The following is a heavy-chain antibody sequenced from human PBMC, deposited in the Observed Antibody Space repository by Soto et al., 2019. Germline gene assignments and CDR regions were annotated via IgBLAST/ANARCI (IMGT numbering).Heavy chain of an antibody. Sequence: PGESLRISFKGSGYSFTSYWIGWVRQMPGKGQEWMGIIYPGDSDTRYSPAFQGQVTISADKSISTAYLQWSSLKASDTAMYYCAGGRVRRVITLTRDYYGMDVWGQGTTGTVSS. J-gene: IGHJ6*02. CDR1: GYSFTSYW. D-gene: IGHD3-10*01. CDR2: IYPGDSDT. V-gene: IGHV5-51*01. CDR3: AGGRVRRVITLTRDYYGMDV.